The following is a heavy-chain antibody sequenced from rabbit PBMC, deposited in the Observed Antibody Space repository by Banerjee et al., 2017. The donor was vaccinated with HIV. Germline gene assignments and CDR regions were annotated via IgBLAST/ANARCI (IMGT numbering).Heavy chain of an antibody. CDR2: IYAGSSGST. D-gene: IGHD4-2*01. V-gene: IGHV1S45*01. Sequence: QEQLVESGGGLVKPGASLTLTCTASGFSFSSGYDMCWVRQAPGKGLEWIACIYAGSSGSTYYASWAKGRFTISKTSSTTVTLQMTSLTAADTATYFCARDGNLWGPGTLVTVS. J-gene: IGHJ4*01. CDR3: ARDGNL. CDR1: GFSFSSGYD.